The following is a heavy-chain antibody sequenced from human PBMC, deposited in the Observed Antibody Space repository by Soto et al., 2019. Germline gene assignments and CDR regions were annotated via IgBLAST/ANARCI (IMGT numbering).Heavy chain of an antibody. D-gene: IGHD6-19*01. J-gene: IGHJ4*02. CDR2: IYWDDDK. V-gene: IGHV2-5*02. CDR1: GFSLSSTRMA. CDR3: AHIVVAGLGYYFDY. Sequence: QDTLKESGATLVKPKQTLTLTCTFSGFSLSSTRMAVGWIRQPPGKALEWLALIYWDDDKRYSPFLKSRLTITKDTSKNQVVLTMSNMDPVDTARYYCAHIVVAGLGYYFDYWGQGTLVTVSS.